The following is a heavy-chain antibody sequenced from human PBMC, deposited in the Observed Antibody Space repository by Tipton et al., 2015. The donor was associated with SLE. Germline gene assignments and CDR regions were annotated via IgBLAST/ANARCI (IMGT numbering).Heavy chain of an antibody. CDR3: ARGGYDFWSAKDRYYFDY. CDR2: IYPGDSDT. V-gene: IGHV5-51*03. CDR1: GYSFTSYW. J-gene: IGHJ4*02. Sequence: QLVQSGAEVKKPGESLKISCKGSGYSFTSYWIGWVRQMPGKGLEWMGIIYPGDSDTRYSPSFQGQVTISADKSISTAYPQWSSLKASDTAMYYCARGGYDFWSAKDRYYFDYWGQGTLVTVSS. D-gene: IGHD3-3*01.